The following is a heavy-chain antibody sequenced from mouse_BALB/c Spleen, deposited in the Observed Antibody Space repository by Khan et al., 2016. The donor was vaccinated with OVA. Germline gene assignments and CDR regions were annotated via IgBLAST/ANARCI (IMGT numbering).Heavy chain of an antibody. V-gene: IGHV14-4*02. D-gene: IGHD3-3*01. J-gene: IGHJ4*01. Sequence: VQLQQSGADLVRSGASVKLSCIASGFNIRHYYLHWVKQRPEQGLEWIGWIDPDNGDTEYDPKFQGKATMTADTSSNTAYLQLSSLTSEDTAAYYCTTGWGCAMDYWGQGTSVTVSS. CDR3: TTGWGCAMDY. CDR1: GFNIRHYY. CDR2: IDPDNGDT.